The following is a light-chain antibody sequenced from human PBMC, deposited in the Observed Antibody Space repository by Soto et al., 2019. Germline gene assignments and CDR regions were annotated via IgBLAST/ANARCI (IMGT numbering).Light chain of an antibody. J-gene: IGLJ1*01. CDR3: CSYAGSYV. V-gene: IGLV2-23*01. CDR2: EGS. Sequence: QSVLTQPASVSGSPGQSITISCTGTSSDVGSYNLVSWYQQHPGKAPKLMIYEGSKRPSGVSNRFSGSKSGNTASLTISGLQAEDEADYYCCSYAGSYVFGNGTKVTVL. CDR1: SSDVGSYNL.